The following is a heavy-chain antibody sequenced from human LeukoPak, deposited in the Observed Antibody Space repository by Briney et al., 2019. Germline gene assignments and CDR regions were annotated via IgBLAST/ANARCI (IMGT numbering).Heavy chain of an antibody. V-gene: IGHV1-69*13. Sequence: SVKVSCKASGGTFSSYAISWVRQAPGQGLEWMGGIIPIFGTANYAQKFQGRVTITADESTSTAYMELSSLRSEDTAVYYCARAHRRDSRSTWFDPWGQGTLVTVSS. CDR2: IIPIFGTA. J-gene: IGHJ5*02. CDR1: GGTFSSYA. CDR3: ARAHRRDSRSTWFDP.